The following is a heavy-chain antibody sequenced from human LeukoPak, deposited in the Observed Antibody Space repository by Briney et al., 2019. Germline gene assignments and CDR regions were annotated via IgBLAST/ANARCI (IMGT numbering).Heavy chain of an antibody. J-gene: IGHJ6*02. CDR2: IYYSGST. D-gene: IGHD3-10*01. CDR3: ARHRVLWFGELSPYYYGMDV. Sequence: SETLSLTCTVSGGSISSYYWSWIRQPPGKGLEWIGYIYYSGSTNYNPSLKSRVTISVDTSKNQFSLKLSSVTAADTAVYYCARHRVLWFGELSPYYYGMDVWGQGTTVTVSS. CDR1: GGSISSYY. V-gene: IGHV4-59*01.